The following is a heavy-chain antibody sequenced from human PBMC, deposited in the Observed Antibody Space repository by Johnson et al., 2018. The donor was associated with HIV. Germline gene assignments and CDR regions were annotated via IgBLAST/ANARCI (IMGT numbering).Heavy chain of an antibody. V-gene: IGHV3-30*18. J-gene: IGHJ3*02. CDR3: AKVRRGSSLYIAFDI. CDR1: GFTFSDYG. CDR2: ISYDGSNK. Sequence: QMLLVESGGGVVQPGRSLRLSCAASGFTFSDYGMHWVRQAPGKGLEWVAVISYDGSNKYYADSVKGRFTISRDNSKNTLYLQMNSLRAEDTAVYYCAKVRRGSSLYIAFDIWGQGTMVTVSS. D-gene: IGHD6-13*01.